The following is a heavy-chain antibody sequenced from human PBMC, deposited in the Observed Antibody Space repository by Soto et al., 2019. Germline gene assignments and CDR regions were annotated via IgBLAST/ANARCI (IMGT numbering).Heavy chain of an antibody. CDR2: ISAYNGNT. CDR1: GYTFTSYG. Sequence: QVQLVQSGAEVKKPGASVKLSCKASGYTFTSYGISWVRQAPGQGLEWMGWISAYNGNTNYAQKLKGRVTMTPDTSTGTTYMELRSLGSDETGVYYCGRDRWNDYVWGSYHIDYWGQGTLVTVSS. D-gene: IGHD3-16*02. J-gene: IGHJ4*02. CDR3: GRDRWNDYVWGSYHIDY. V-gene: IGHV1-18*01.